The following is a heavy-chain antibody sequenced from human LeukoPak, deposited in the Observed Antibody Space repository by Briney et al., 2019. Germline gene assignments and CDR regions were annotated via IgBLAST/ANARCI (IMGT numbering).Heavy chain of an antibody. Sequence: SVKVSCTASGGTFSSYAISWVRQAPGQGLEWMGGIIPIFGTADYAQKFQGRVTITADESTSTAYLELSSLRSEDTAVYYCASFRAGRYDILTGYYQLFDYWGQGTLVTVSS. D-gene: IGHD3-9*01. CDR3: ASFRAGRYDILTGYYQLFDY. J-gene: IGHJ4*02. CDR2: IIPIFGTA. V-gene: IGHV1-69*13. CDR1: GGTFSSYA.